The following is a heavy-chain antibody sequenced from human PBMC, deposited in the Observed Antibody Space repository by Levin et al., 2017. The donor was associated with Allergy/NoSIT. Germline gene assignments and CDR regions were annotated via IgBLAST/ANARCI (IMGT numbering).Heavy chain of an antibody. V-gene: IGHV3-23*01. Sequence: PGGSLRLSCAASGFTFSSYAMSWVRQAPGKGLEWVSAISGSGGSTYYADSVKGRFTISRDNSKNTLYLQMNSLRAEDTAVYYCAKARGWFGELVSVFDYWGQGTLVTVSS. J-gene: IGHJ4*02. CDR2: ISGSGGST. CDR3: AKARGWFGELVSVFDY. CDR1: GFTFSSYA. D-gene: IGHD3-10*01.